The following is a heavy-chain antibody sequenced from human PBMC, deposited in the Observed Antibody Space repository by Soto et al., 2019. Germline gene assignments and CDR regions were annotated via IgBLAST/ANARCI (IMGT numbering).Heavy chain of an antibody. D-gene: IGHD3-16*02. J-gene: IGHJ4*02. V-gene: IGHV3-30*18. CDR1: GFTFSSYG. Sequence: QVQLVESGGGVVQPGRSLRLSCAASGFTFSSYGMHWVRQAPGKGLEWAAVISYDGSNKYYADSVKDRFTIYRDNSKNALYLQMNSLRAEDTAVYYCAKEAYMITFGGVICYFDDWGQGTLVTVSS. CDR2: ISYDGSNK. CDR3: AKEAYMITFGGVICYFDD.